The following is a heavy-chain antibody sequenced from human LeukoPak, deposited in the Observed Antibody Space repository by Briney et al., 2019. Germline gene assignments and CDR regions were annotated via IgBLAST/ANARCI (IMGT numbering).Heavy chain of an antibody. CDR2: INPNSGGT. J-gene: IGHJ4*02. V-gene: IGHV1-2*02. CDR3: ATIGGYCSSTSCYHFDY. CDR1: GYTFTGYY. D-gene: IGHD2-2*01. Sequence: ASVKVSCKASGYTFTGYYMHWVRQAPGQGLEWMGWINPNSGGTNYAQKFQGRVTMTRDTSISTAYMELSRLRSDDTAVYYCATIGGYCSSTSCYHFDYWGQGTLVTGSS.